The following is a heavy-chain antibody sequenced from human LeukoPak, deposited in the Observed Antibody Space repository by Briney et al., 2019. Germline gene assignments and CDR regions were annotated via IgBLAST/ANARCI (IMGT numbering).Heavy chain of an antibody. J-gene: IGHJ2*01. CDR3: ARISSWDWYFDL. CDR1: RFTFSSYW. V-gene: IGHV3-74*01. D-gene: IGHD2-2*01. CDR2: INSDGSST. Sequence: GSLRLSCAASRFTFSSYWMHWVRQAPGKGLVWVSRINSDGSSTTYADSVKGRFTISRDNAKNTLYLQMNSLTAEDTAVYYCARISSWDWYFDLWGRGTLVTVSS.